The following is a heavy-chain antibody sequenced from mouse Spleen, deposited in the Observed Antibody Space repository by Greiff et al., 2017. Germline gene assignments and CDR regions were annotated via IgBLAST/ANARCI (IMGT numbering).Heavy chain of an antibody. D-gene: IGHD2-1*01. V-gene: IGHV1-15*01. Sequence: VQLQQSGAELVRPGASVTLSCKASGYTFTDYEMHWVKQTPVHGLEWIGAIDPETGGTAYNQKFKGKAILTADKSSSTAYMELRSLTSEDSAVYYCTKYGNYDRYFDYWGQGTTLTVSS. CDR3: TKYGNYDRYFDY. CDR1: GYTFTDYE. CDR2: IDPETGGT. J-gene: IGHJ2*01.